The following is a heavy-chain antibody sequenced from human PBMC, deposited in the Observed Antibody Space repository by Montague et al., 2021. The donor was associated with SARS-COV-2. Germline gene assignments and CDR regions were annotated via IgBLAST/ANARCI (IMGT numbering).Heavy chain of an antibody. J-gene: IGHJ4*02. Sequence: SETLSLTCAVPGDSMSSNNWWTWVRQSPGKGLEWIGEIHHIVGTNYNPSLKSRVSISVDKSRNRFSLNLNSVTAADTAFYYCATVFGGCSATSCYLYNWGRGTLVTVSS. V-gene: IGHV4-4*02. CDR1: GDSMSSNNW. D-gene: IGHD2-2*01. CDR2: IHHIVGT. CDR3: ATVFGGCSATSCYLYN.